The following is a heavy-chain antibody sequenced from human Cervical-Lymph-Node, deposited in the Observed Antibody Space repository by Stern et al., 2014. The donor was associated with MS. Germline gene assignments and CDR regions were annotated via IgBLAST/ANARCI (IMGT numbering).Heavy chain of an antibody. J-gene: IGHJ5*02. Sequence: QVTLRESGPALVKPTQTLTLTCTLSGFSLSSSGMGVSWLRQPPGKALEWLALIDWAGTKYYITSLRPRLTISKDTSKNQVVLTMTNVDPVDTATYFCARSSSILSGSTPYTNSFDTWGPGTLVSVSS. CDR2: IDWAGTK. D-gene: IGHD2-21*01. V-gene: IGHV2-70*01. CDR3: ARSSSILSGSTPYTNSFDT. CDR1: GFSLSSSGMG.